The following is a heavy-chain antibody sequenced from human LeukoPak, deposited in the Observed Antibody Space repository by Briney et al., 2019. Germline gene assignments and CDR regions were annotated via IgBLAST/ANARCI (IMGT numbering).Heavy chain of an antibody. Sequence: GGSLRLSCAASGFTFSSYGMHWVRQAPGKGLEWVAVILYDGSNKYYADSVKGRFTISRDNSKNTLYLQMNSLRAENTAVYYCASFTYYDILTGYSGVDYWGQGTLVTVSS. J-gene: IGHJ4*02. D-gene: IGHD3-9*01. V-gene: IGHV3-30*12. CDR2: ILYDGSNK. CDR1: GFTFSSYG. CDR3: ASFTYYDILTGYSGVDY.